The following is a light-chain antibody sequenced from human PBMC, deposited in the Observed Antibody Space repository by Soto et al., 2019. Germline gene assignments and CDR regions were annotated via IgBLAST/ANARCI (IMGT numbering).Light chain of an antibody. Sequence: QSVLTQPPSVSGAPGQRVTISCTGSSSNIGAGYDVHWYQQLPGTAPKLLIYGNSNRPSGVPDRFSGPKSGTSASLAITGLQAEYGADYYCQSYDSSLSGSVFGGGTQLTVL. CDR3: QSYDSSLSGSV. CDR1: SSNIGAGYD. J-gene: IGLJ7*01. V-gene: IGLV1-40*01. CDR2: GNS.